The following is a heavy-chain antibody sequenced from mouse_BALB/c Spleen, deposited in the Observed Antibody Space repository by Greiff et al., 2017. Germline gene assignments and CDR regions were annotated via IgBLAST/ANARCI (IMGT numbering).Heavy chain of an antibody. CDR2: IYYSGTI. J-gene: IGHJ1*01. Sequence: VQLVESGPGLVKPSQTVSLTCTVTGISITTGNYRWSWIRQFPGNKLEWIGYIYYSGTITYNPSLTSRTTITRDTSKNQFFLEMNSLTAEDTATYYCARFSHYYGSSLWYFDVWGAGTTVTVSS. CDR1: GISITTGNYR. CDR3: ARFSHYYGSSLWYFDV. V-gene: IGHV3-5*02. D-gene: IGHD1-1*01.